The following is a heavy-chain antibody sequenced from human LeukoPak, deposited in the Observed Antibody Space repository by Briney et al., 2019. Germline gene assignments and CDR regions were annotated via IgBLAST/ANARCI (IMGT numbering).Heavy chain of an antibody. J-gene: IGHJ6*03. CDR3: ARYGKLWFGESRYYYYYMDV. CDR2: IYYSGST. Sequence: SETLSLTCTVSGGPISSGGYYWSWIRQHPGKGLEWIGYIYYSGSTYYNPSLKSRVTISVDTSKNQFSLKLSSVTAADTAVYYCARYGKLWFGESRYYYYYMDVWGKGTTVTVSS. CDR1: GGPISSGGYY. V-gene: IGHV4-31*03. D-gene: IGHD3-10*01.